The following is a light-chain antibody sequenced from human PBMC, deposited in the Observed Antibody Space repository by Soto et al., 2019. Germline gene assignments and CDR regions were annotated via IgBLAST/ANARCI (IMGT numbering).Light chain of an antibody. V-gene: IGLV1-51*02. Sequence: QSVLTQPPSVSAAPGEKVTITCSGDSSNIGNNYVSWYQQVPGAAPKLLIYYDHKRPSGIPDRFSGSKSGTSATLGITGLQTGDEADYFCASWDRRLTAVLFGGGTKLTVL. J-gene: IGLJ2*01. CDR3: ASWDRRLTAVL. CDR1: SSNIGNNY. CDR2: YDH.